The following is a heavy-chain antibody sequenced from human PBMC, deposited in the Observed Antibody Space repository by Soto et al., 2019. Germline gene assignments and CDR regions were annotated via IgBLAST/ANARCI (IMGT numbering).Heavy chain of an antibody. CDR2: IKSKTDGGTT. J-gene: IGHJ3*02. V-gene: IGHV3-15*07. D-gene: IGHD3-16*02. CDR1: GFTFSNAW. Sequence: GGSLRLSCAASGFTFSNAWMNWVRQAPGKGLEWVGRIKSKTDGGTTDYAAPVKGRFTISRDDSKNTLYLQMNSLKTEDTAVYYCTTSGGKDVNYDYVWGSYRYTYPGDDAFDIWGQGTMVTVSS. CDR3: TTSGGKDVNYDYVWGSYRYTYPGDDAFDI.